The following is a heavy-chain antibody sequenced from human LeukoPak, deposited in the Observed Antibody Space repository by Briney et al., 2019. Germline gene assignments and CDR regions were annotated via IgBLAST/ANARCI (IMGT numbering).Heavy chain of an antibody. CDR1: GYSISSGYY. CDR2: ISHSGST. J-gene: IGHJ4*02. D-gene: IGHD1-1*01. Sequence: PSETLSLTCSVAGYSISSGYYWGWIRQPPGKGLEWIGSISHSGSTYYNPSLKSRVTISVDTSKNQFSLKLSSVTAADTAVYYCARGGQLELGYWGQGTLVTVSS. CDR3: ARGGQLELGY. V-gene: IGHV4-38-2*02.